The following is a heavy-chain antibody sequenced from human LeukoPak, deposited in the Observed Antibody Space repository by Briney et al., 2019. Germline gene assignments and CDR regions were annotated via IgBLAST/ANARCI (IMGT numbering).Heavy chain of an antibody. J-gene: IGHJ4*02. CDR3: ARGVNDFWSGAHIL. CDR2: INPNSGGT. CDR1: GYTFTGYY. D-gene: IGHD3-3*01. Sequence: ASVKVSCKASGYTFTGYYMHWVRQAPGQGLEWMGWINPNSGGTNYAQKFQGRVTMTRDTSISTAYMELSRLRSDDTAVYYCARGVNDFWSGAHILWGQGTLVTVSS. V-gene: IGHV1-2*02.